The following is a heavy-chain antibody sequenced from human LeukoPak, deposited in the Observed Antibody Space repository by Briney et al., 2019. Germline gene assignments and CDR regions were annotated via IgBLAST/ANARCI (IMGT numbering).Heavy chain of an antibody. CDR2: IYSSGST. V-gene: IGHV4-61*02. Sequence: SETLSLTCTVSGGSISSGTYYWGWIRQPAGKGLEWIGRIYSSGSTNYNPSLKSRVTMSVDTSRNQFSLNPTSVTAADTAIYYCARDLLHRGYAFDIWGQGTMVTVSS. CDR1: GGSISSGTYY. J-gene: IGHJ3*02. CDR3: ARDLLHRGYAFDI. D-gene: IGHD5-12*01.